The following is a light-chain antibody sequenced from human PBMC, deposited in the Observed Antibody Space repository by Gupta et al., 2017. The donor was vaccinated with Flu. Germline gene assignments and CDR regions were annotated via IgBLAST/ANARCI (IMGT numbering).Light chain of an antibody. CDR3: QQYNNWPPYS. CDR1: QSVSSN. J-gene: IGKJ2*03. CDR2: GAS. V-gene: IGKV3-15*01. Sequence: ELVMTQSPATLSVSPGERATLSCRASQSVSSNLAWYQQKPGQAPRLLIYGASTRATGIPARFSGSGSGTEFTLTISSLQSEEFAVYYCQQYNNWPPYSFGQGTKLEIK.